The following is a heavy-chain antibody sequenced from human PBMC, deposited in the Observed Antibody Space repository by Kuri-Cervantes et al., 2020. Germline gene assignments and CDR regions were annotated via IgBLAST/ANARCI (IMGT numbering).Heavy chain of an antibody. J-gene: IGHJ3*02. CDR3: AKDIAATGTDAFDI. D-gene: IGHD6-13*01. CDR2: ISWNSGSI. CDR1: GFIFDDYA. V-gene: IGHV3-9*01. Sequence: LSCAASGFIFDDYAMHWVRQGPGKGLEWDSGISWNSGSIGYADSVKGRFTISRDNAKNSLYLQMNSLRAEDTPLYYCAKDIAATGTDAFDIWGQGTMVTVSS.